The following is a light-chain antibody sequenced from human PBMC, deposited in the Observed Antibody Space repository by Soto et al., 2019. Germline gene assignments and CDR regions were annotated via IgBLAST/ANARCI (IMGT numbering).Light chain of an antibody. Sequence: EVVMTQSPATLSVSPGERATLSCRASQSVSSLLAWYQQKPGRAPRLLIYGASTRATGIPDRFSASGSGTEFALTISSLKSGDFAVYYCQQYNNWPLTFGGGTKVEIK. J-gene: IGKJ4*01. CDR2: GAS. V-gene: IGKV3-15*01. CDR3: QQYNNWPLT. CDR1: QSVSSL.